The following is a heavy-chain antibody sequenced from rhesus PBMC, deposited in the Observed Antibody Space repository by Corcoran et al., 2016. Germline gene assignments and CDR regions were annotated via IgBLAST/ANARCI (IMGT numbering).Heavy chain of an antibody. D-gene: IGHD3-34*01. J-gene: IGHJ6*01. CDR1: GYSISSGYY. CDR3: ARDLGVWAAPTYGLDS. V-gene: IGHV4-122*02. CDR2: ITYSGST. Sequence: QVQLQESGPGLVKPSETLSLTCAVSGYSISSGYYWSWIRQPPGKGLEWIGYITYSGSTRYNPSLKSRVTISRDTSKNQFSLKLSSVTAADTAVYYCARDLGVWAAPTYGLDSWGQGVVVTVSS.